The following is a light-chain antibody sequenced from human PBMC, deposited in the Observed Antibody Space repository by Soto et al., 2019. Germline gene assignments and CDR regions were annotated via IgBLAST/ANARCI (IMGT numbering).Light chain of an antibody. CDR3: QQFSSYPLT. CDR1: QSVSSK. V-gene: IGKV3-20*01. CDR2: EAS. Sequence: EIVMTQSPATLSVSPGEGATLSCRASQSVSSKLAWYQQKPGQAPRLLIYEASSRATGIPDRFSGGGSGTDFTLTISRLEPEDFAVYYCQQFSSYPLTFGGGTKVDVK. J-gene: IGKJ4*01.